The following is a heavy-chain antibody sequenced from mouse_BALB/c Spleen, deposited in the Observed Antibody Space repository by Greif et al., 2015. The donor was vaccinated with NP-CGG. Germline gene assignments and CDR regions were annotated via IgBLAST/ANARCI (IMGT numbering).Heavy chain of an antibody. J-gene: IGHJ3*01. CDR3: ARGGRLRPLSAY. CDR1: GYSITSGYS. CDR2: IHYSGST. Sequence: VQLQQSGPDLVKPSRSLSLTCTVTGYSITSGYSWHWIRQFPGNKLEWMGYIHYSGSTNYNPSLKSRISITRDTSKNQFFLQLNSVTTEDTATYYCARGGRLRPLSAYWGQGTLVTVSA. D-gene: IGHD1-2*01. V-gene: IGHV3-1*02.